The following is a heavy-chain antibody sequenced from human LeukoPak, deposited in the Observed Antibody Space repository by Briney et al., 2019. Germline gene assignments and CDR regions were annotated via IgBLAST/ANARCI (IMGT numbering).Heavy chain of an antibody. J-gene: IGHJ4*02. CDR1: GYSISSGYY. Sequence: PSETLSLTCTVSGYSISSGYYWGWIRQPPGKGLEWIGSIYHSGSTYYNPSLKSRVTISVDTSKNQFSLKLSSVTAADTAVYYCARTYYYDSSGYHQPGYWGQGTLVTVSS. CDR3: ARTYYYDSSGYHQPGY. D-gene: IGHD3-22*01. V-gene: IGHV4-38-2*02. CDR2: IYHSGST.